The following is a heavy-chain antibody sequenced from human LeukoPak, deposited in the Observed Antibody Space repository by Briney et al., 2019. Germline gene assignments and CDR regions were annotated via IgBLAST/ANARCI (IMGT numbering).Heavy chain of an antibody. CDR3: AKGDWGYDSSGYSWGGQDYSYYMDV. CDR1: GFTFSSHA. V-gene: IGHV3-23*01. J-gene: IGHJ6*03. Sequence: GGSLRLSCAASGFTFSSHAMTWVRQAPGKGLEWVSGISGSVGSTYYADSVKGRFTISRDNSKNTLSLQMNSLRAEDTALYYCAKGDWGYDSSGYSWGGQDYSYYMDVWGKGTTVTVS. CDR2: ISGSVGST. D-gene: IGHD3-22*01.